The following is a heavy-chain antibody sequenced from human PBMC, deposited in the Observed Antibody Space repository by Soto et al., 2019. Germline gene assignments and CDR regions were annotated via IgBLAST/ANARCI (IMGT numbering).Heavy chain of an antibody. J-gene: IGHJ4*02. CDR3: ARRYGVYFDY. D-gene: IGHD4-17*01. CDR1: GGSISSGGYS. Sequence: SETLSLTCAVSGGSISSGGYSWSWIRQPPGKGLEWIGENNHSGRSSYNPSLKSRVTISVDTSKNQFSLKLSSVTAADTAGYYCARRYGVYFDYWGQGTLVTVSS. V-gene: IGHV4-30-2*01. CDR2: NNHSGRS.